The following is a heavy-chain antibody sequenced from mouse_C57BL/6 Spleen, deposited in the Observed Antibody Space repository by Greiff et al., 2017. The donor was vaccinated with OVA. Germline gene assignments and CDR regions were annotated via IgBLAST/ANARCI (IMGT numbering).Heavy chain of an antibody. CDR2: ISGGGGNT. Sequence: EVQVVESGGGLVKPGGSLKLSCAASGFTFSSYTMSWVRQTPEKRLEWVATISGGGGNTYYPDSVKGRVTISRDNAKNTLYLQMSSLRSEDTALYYCARPLYGSSWYFDVWGTGTTVTVSS. CDR1: GFTFSSYT. D-gene: IGHD1-1*01. V-gene: IGHV5-9*01. CDR3: ARPLYGSSWYFDV. J-gene: IGHJ1*03.